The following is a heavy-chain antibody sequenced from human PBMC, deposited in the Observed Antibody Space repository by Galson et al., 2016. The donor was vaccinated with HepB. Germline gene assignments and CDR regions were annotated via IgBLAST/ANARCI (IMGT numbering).Heavy chain of an antibody. J-gene: IGHJ4*02. CDR2: INQNGGRT. CDR1: RLTFSTYW. V-gene: IGHV3-7*01. D-gene: IGHD1-1*01. CDR3: ARGLPSERGTTPHDY. Sequence: SLRLSCAASRLTFSTYWMTWVRQAPGNGLEWVANINQNGGRTNYVDSVKGRFTISRDNAKNSLYLQMNSLRAEDTAVYYCARGLPSERGTTPHDYWGQGTLVTVSS.